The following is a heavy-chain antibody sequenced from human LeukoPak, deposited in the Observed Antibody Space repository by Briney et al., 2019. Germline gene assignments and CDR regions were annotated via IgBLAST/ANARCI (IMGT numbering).Heavy chain of an antibody. V-gene: IGHV4-30-4*08. CDR2: IYYSGST. D-gene: IGHD2-2*01. Sequence: PSETLSLTCTVSGGSISSGDYYWSWIRQPPGKGLEWIGYIYYSGSTYYNPSLKSRVTISVDTPKNQFSLKLSSVTAADTAVYYRARGIVVVPAAQYYFDYWGQGTLVTVSS. CDR1: GGSISSGDYY. CDR3: ARGIVVVPAAQYYFDY. J-gene: IGHJ4*02.